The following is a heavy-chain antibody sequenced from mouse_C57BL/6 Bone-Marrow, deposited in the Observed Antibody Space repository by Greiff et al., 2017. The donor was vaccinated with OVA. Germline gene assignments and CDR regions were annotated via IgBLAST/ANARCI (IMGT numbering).Heavy chain of an antibody. CDR2: INPGSGGT. Sequence: VKLMESGAELVRPGTSVKVSCKASGYAFTNYLIEWVKQRPGQGLEWIGVINPGSGGTNYNEKFKGKATLTADKSSSTAYMQLSSLTSEDSAVYFCARGDGYYAMDYWGQGTSVTVSS. J-gene: IGHJ4*01. CDR1: GYAFTNYL. D-gene: IGHD2-3*01. V-gene: IGHV1-54*01. CDR3: ARGDGYYAMDY.